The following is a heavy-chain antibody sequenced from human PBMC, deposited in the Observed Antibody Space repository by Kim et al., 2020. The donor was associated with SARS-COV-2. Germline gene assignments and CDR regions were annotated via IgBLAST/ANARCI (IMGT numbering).Heavy chain of an antibody. J-gene: IGHJ4*02. Sequence: GGSLRLSCAASGFTFSSYSMNWVRQAPGKGLEWVSYISSSSSTIYYADSVKGRFTISRDNAKNSLYLQMNSLRDEDTAVYYCARDPDYYDSSGPYYFDYWGQGTLVTVSS. CDR2: ISSSSSTI. CDR1: GFTFSSYS. CDR3: ARDPDYYDSSGPYYFDY. V-gene: IGHV3-48*02. D-gene: IGHD3-22*01.